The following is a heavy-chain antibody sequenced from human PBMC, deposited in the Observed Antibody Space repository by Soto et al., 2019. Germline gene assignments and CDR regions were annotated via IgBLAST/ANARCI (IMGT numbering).Heavy chain of an antibody. CDR2: IYYSGST. Sequence: PSETLSLTCTVSGGSISSGGYYWSWIRQHPGKGLEWIGYIYYSGSTYYNPSLKSRVTISVDTSKNQFSLKLSSVTAADTAVYYCAFFITMVRGVIKNAFDIWGHGTMVTVSS. CDR3: AFFITMVRGVIKNAFDI. J-gene: IGHJ3*02. D-gene: IGHD3-10*01. CDR1: GGSISSGGYY. V-gene: IGHV4-31*03.